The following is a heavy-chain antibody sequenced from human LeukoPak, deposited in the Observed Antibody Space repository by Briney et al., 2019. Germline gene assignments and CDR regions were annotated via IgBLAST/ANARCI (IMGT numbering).Heavy chain of an antibody. V-gene: IGHV3-23*01. J-gene: IGHJ4*02. Sequence: PGGSLRLSCAASGFTFSSYAMSWVRQAPGKGLEWASAISGSGGSTYYADSVKGRFTISRDNSKNTLYLQMNSLRAEDTAVYYCAPPQWELPDYWGQGTLVTVSS. CDR3: APPQWELPDY. CDR1: GFTFSSYA. CDR2: ISGSGGST. D-gene: IGHD1-26*01.